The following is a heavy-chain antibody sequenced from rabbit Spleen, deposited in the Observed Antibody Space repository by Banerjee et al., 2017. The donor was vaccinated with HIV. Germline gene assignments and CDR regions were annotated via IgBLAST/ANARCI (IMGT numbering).Heavy chain of an antibody. CDR2: VSAGSSGST. V-gene: IGHV1S45*01. J-gene: IGHJ3*01. D-gene: IGHD6-1*01. CDR3: ARFYSVYDYAADL. Sequence: QEQLEESGGDLVKPGASLTLTCTASGFSFSNNYVMCWVRQAPGKGLEWIACVSAGSSGSTYYANWAKGRFTFSKSSSTTVTLQMTSLTAADTATYFCARFYSVYDYAADLWGPGTLVT. CDR1: GFSFSNNYV.